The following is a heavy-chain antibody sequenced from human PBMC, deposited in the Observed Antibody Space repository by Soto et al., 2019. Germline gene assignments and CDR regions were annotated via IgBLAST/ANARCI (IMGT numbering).Heavy chain of an antibody. J-gene: IGHJ4*02. D-gene: IGHD3-10*01. CDR2: ISYSGST. CDR1: GGSISSGDNY. Sequence: QVQLQESGPGLVKPSQTLSLTCTVSGGSISSGDNYWSWIRQPPGKGLEWIGYISYSGSTSYNPSLKSRVTTSLDTSKIQFSLKLSSVTAADTAVYYCARDPRGGFDYWGQGTLVTVSS. CDR3: ARDPRGGFDY. V-gene: IGHV4-30-4*08.